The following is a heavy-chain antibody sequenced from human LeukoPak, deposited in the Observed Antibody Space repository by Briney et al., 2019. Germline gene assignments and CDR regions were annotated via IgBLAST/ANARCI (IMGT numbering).Heavy chain of an antibody. Sequence: GGSLRLSCAVSGFSFSDYYMSWIRQAPGGGLEWVSYISSSATTIYYADSVKGRFTVSRDNAKNSLYLQMNSLRAEDTAVFYCARRTVTGRSFDYWGQGTLGTVSS. CDR3: ARRTVTGRSFDY. CDR1: GFSFSDYY. J-gene: IGHJ4*02. D-gene: IGHD4-17*01. V-gene: IGHV3-11*04. CDR2: ISSSATTI.